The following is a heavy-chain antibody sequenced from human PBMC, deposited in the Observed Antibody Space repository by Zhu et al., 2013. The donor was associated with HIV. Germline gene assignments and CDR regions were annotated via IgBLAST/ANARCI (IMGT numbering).Heavy chain of an antibody. CDR1: DTTFTSYD. CDR2: MNPNSGNT. D-gene: IGHD4-17*01. J-gene: IGHJ3*02. V-gene: IGHV1-8*01. Sequence: VQLVQSGAEVKKPGASVKVVLQGLLDTTFTSYDINWVRQATGQGLEWMGWMNPNSGNTGYAQKFQGRVTMTRNTSISTAYMELSSLRSEDTAVYYCARASSTVAPAFGIWGQGTMVTVSS. CDR3: ARASSTVAPAFGI.